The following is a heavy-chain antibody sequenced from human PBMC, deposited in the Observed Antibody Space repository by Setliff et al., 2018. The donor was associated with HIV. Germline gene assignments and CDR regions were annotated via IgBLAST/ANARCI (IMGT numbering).Heavy chain of an antibody. V-gene: IGHV4-39*07. CDR3: ARGSKGGFFDY. Sequence: PSETLSLTCIVSGESISSKNYYWGWIRQPPGKGLEWIGSINYSGSTYYKPSLKSRVTISVDMSKNQFSLKLSSVTAADTAVYYCARGSKGGFFDYWGQGTLVTVSS. D-gene: IGHD3-16*01. CDR2: INYSGST. J-gene: IGHJ4*02. CDR1: GESISSKNYY.